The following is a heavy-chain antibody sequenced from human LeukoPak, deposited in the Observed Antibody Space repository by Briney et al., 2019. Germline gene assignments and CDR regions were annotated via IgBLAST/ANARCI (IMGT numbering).Heavy chain of an antibody. CDR1: GFIFSSYW. Sequence: GGSLRLSCAASGFIFSSYWMNWARLAPGKGLEWVASINHNGNVNYYVDSVKGRFTISRDNAKNSLYLQMSNLRAEDTAVYFCARGGGLDVWGQGATVTVSS. J-gene: IGHJ6*02. CDR3: ARGGGLDV. CDR2: INHNGNVN. V-gene: IGHV3-7*03. D-gene: IGHD3-16*01.